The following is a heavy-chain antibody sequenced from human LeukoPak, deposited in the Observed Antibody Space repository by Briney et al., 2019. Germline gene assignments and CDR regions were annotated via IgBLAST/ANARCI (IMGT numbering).Heavy chain of an antibody. V-gene: IGHV3-23*01. CDR3: AKWPEGATPKFHH. CDR1: GFTFGNYW. D-gene: IGHD1-26*01. J-gene: IGHJ4*02. Sequence: PGGSLRLSCTVSGFTFGNYWMSWVRQAPGKGLEAPGKGLEWVSTISASGHATYYPDSVRGRFTISRDNSKSTLHLQMDSLRAEDSALYYCAKWPEGATPKFHHWGQGTLVTVSS. CDR2: ISASGHAT.